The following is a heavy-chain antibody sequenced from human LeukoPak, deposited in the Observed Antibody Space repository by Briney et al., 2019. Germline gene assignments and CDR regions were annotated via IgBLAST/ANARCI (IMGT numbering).Heavy chain of an antibody. J-gene: IGHJ4*02. CDR3: ARGVGDIVVVPAVNFDY. D-gene: IGHD2-2*01. CDR1: GGSFSGYY. Sequence: SETLSLTCAVYGGSFSGYYWSWIRQPPGKGLEWIGEINHSGSTNYNPSLKSRVTISVDTSKNQFSLKLSSVTAADTAVYYCARGVGDIVVVPAVNFDYWGQGTLVTVSS. V-gene: IGHV4-34*01. CDR2: INHSGST.